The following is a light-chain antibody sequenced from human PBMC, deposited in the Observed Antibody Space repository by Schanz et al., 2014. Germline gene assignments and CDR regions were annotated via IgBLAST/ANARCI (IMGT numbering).Light chain of an antibody. V-gene: IGLV2-14*03. J-gene: IGLJ3*02. Sequence: QSALTQPASVSGSPGQSITISCTGTSSGIGGYKYVSWYQQHPGKAPKLVIYDVTHRPSGVSDRFSGSKSGNTASLTVSGLQAEDEADYYCSSYAGSNNLGVFGGGTKLTVL. CDR2: DVT. CDR3: SSYAGSNNLGV. CDR1: SSGIGGYKY.